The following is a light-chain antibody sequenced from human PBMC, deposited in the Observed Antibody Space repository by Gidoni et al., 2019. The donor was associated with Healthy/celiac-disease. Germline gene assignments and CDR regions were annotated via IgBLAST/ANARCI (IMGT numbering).Light chain of an antibody. Sequence: EIVLTPSPSTLSLSPGERATLSCRASQSVRSYLAWYQQKPGQAPRLLIYDASNRATGIPARVSGSGSGTDFTLTISIREPEDFAVYYCQQRSNWPPVCTFGQGTKLEIK. CDR3: QQRSNWPPVCT. CDR1: QSVRSY. CDR2: DAS. J-gene: IGKJ2*02. V-gene: IGKV3-11*01.